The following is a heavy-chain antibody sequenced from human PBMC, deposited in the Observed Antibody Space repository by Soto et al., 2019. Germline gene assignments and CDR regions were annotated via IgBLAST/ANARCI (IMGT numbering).Heavy chain of an antibody. Sequence: ASVKVSCKASGFSFTGYYIHWLRQAPGQGLEWMGWINAHSGGTEYAQKFQGRVTLTRDTSIATAYLTLTSLTSDDTALYYCAKAFTRHLAYWLAPWGQGTQVSVSS. CDR3: AKAFTRHLAYWLAP. CDR1: GFSFTGYY. V-gene: IGHV1-2*02. CDR2: INAHSGGT. D-gene: IGHD3-16*01. J-gene: IGHJ5*02.